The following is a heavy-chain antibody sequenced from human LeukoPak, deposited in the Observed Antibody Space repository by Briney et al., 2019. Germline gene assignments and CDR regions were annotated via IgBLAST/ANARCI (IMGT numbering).Heavy chain of an antibody. J-gene: IGHJ4*02. V-gene: IGHV4-61*02. CDR2: IYTSGST. D-gene: IGHD6-6*01. CDR3: ARDSSSSGLSDY. CDR1: GGSISSGSYY. Sequence: SETLSLTCTVSGGSISSGSYYWSWIRQPAGKGLEWIGRIYTSGSTNYNPSLKSRVTISVDTSKNQFSLKLSSVTAADTAVYYCARDSSSSGLSDYWGQGTLVTVSS.